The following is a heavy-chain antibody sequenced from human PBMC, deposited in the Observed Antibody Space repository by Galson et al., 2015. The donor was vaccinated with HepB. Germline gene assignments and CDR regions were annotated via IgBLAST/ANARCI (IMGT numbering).Heavy chain of an antibody. Sequence: SCKASGGTFSSYAISWVRQAPGRGLEWMGRIIPILGIANYAQKFQGRVTITADKSTSTAYMELSSLRSEDTAVYYCARDRDVAARPLDYWGQGTLVTVSS. D-gene: IGHD6-6*01. J-gene: IGHJ4*02. CDR3: ARDRDVAARPLDY. V-gene: IGHV1-69*04. CDR2: IIPILGIA. CDR1: GGTFSSYA.